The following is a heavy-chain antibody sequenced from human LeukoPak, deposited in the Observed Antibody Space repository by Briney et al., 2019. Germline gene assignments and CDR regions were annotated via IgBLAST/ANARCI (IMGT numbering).Heavy chain of an antibody. Sequence: ASVKVSFKASGGTFSSYAISWVRQAPGQGLEWMGWINPNSGGTNYAQKFQGRVTMTRDTSISTAYMELSRLRSDDTAVYYCARGRNDYGDYEVDYWGQGTLVTVSS. CDR1: GGTFSSYA. J-gene: IGHJ4*02. CDR2: INPNSGGT. CDR3: ARGRNDYGDYEVDY. D-gene: IGHD4-17*01. V-gene: IGHV1-2*02.